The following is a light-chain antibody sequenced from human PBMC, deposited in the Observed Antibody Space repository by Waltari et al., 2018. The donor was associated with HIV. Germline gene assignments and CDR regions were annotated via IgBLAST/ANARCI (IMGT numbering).Light chain of an antibody. V-gene: IGKV3-11*01. CDR3: QQRSNWPRFT. J-gene: IGKJ2*01. CDR2: DAS. CDR1: QRVSNN. Sequence: ETVFTHSPPPLSLSPGDRPHPSCSASQRVSNNYAWYQQKHGQAARLLIYDASNRATGIPARFSGSGSGTDVTLTISSLEPEDFVVYYCQQRSNWPRFTFGQGTRLEI.